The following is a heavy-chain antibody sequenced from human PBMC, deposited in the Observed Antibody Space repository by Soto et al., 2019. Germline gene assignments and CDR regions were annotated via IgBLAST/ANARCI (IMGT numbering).Heavy chain of an antibody. Sequence: SETLSLTCTVSGGSITSSYWSWIRRPPGKGLEWIAYIYDTGISGYTPSTSYNPSLKSRVTMSVDTSKSQFSLKLTSVTAADTAVYYCARVGSSGWSPDYWGRGTLVTVSS. CDR1: GGSITSSY. J-gene: IGHJ4*02. CDR3: ARVGSSGWSPDY. CDR2: IYDTGISGYTPST. V-gene: IGHV4-59*01. D-gene: IGHD6-19*01.